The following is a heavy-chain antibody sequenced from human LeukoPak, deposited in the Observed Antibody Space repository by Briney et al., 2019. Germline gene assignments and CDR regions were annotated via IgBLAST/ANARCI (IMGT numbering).Heavy chain of an antibody. D-gene: IGHD6-19*01. CDR1: GFTFSSYG. J-gene: IGHJ4*02. CDR3: ARDRGSSGWLTFDY. V-gene: IGHV3-30*03. CDR2: ISYDGSNK. Sequence: GGSLRLSCAASGFTFSSYGMHWVRQAPGKGLEWVAVISYDGSNKYYGDSMKGRFTISRDNAKNSLYLQMNSLRAEDTAVYYCARDRGSSGWLTFDYWGQGTLVTVSS.